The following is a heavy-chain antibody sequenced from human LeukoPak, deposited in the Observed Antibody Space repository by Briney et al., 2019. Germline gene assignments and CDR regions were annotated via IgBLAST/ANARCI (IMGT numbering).Heavy chain of an antibody. V-gene: IGHV5-51*01. Sequence: GEALKISCKASGYTFSSYWIGWVRQMPGKGLEWIGIIYPGDSDTRYSPSFQGLVTISVDKSISTAYLQWSSLKASDTAMYYCARRAYGSGNYYKKDGFDIWGQGTMVTVSS. CDR1: GYTFSSYW. CDR2: IYPGDSDT. CDR3: ARRAYGSGNYYKKDGFDI. D-gene: IGHD3-10*01. J-gene: IGHJ3*02.